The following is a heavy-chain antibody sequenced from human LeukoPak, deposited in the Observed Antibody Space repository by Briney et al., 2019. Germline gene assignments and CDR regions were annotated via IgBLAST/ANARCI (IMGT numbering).Heavy chain of an antibody. Sequence: SETLSLTCAVYGGSFSGYYWSWIRQPPGKGLEWIGEINHSESTNYNPSLKSRVTISVDTSKNQFSLKLSSVTAADTAVYYCARQEDTVTPFDYWGQGTLVTVSS. CDR3: ARQEDTVTPFDY. CDR2: INHSEST. V-gene: IGHV4-34*01. D-gene: IGHD4-11*01. J-gene: IGHJ4*02. CDR1: GGSFSGYY.